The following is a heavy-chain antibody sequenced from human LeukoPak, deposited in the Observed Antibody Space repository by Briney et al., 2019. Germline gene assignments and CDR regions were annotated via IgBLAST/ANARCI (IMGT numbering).Heavy chain of an antibody. CDR3: AKEKSAATPNPFDY. J-gene: IGHJ4*02. V-gene: IGHV3-23*01. Sequence: AGGSLRLSCGASEFSLRSYSMDWVRQAPGKGLEWVSAISGSGGSTYYADSVKGRFTISRDNSKNTPYLQMNSLRAEDTAVYYCAKEKSAATPNPFDYWGQGTLVTVSS. CDR2: ISGSGGST. CDR1: EFSLRSYS. D-gene: IGHD2-2*01.